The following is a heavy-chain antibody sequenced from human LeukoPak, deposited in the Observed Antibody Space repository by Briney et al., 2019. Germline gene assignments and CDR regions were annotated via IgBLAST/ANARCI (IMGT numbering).Heavy chain of an antibody. CDR2: IYPCDSDT. V-gene: IGHV5-51*01. CDR1: GSCFTSYW. D-gene: IGHD5-18*01. CDR3: ARPGGIQLWPQLDAFDI. J-gene: IGHJ3*02. Sequence: GAALEISYDGAGSCFTSYWSGLGRPMPGKVLELMGIIYPCDSDTRYSPSFQGQVTISADKSISTAYLQWSSLKASDTAMYYCARPGGIQLWPQLDAFDIWGQGTMVTVSS.